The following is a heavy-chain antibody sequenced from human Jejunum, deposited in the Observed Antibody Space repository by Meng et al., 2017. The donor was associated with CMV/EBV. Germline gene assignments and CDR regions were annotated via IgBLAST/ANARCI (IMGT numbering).Heavy chain of an antibody. V-gene: IGHV4-39*07. D-gene: IGHD2/OR15-2a*01. Sequence: QLQLQESGPGLVKPSETLSLTCTVSGGSISSSSSYWGWIRQPPGKGLEWIGSMYYSGSTYYNPSLKSRVTISVDTSKNQFSLKLNSVIAADTAVYYCAQRIYIDSYYFDSWGQGTLVTVSS. CDR1: GGSISSSSSY. J-gene: IGHJ4*02. CDR2: MYYSGST. CDR3: AQRIYIDSYYFDS.